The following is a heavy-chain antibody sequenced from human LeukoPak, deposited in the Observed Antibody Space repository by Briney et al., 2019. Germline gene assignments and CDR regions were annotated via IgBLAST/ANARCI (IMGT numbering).Heavy chain of an antibody. CDR1: GGTFSSYA. V-gene: IGHV1-69*13. J-gene: IGHJ4*02. D-gene: IGHD3-22*01. CDR2: IIPIFGTA. CDR3: ARVARGYDSSGYYIEPLYFDY. Sequence: SVKVSCKASGGTFSSYAISWVRQAPGQGLEWMGGIIPIFGTANYAQKFQGRVTITADESTSTAYMELSSLRSEDTAVYYCARVARGYDSSGYYIEPLYFDYWGQGTLVTVSS.